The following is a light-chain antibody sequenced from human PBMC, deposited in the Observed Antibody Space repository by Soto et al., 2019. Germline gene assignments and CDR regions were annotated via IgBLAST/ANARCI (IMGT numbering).Light chain of an antibody. Sequence: DIQMTQSPSSLSASVGDRVTITCRASQSIRSYLNWYQQKPGKAPKLLIYKASSLESGVPSRFSGSGSGTEFTLTISSLQPDDFATYYCQQYHNYPWTFGQGTKVDIK. CDR2: KAS. V-gene: IGKV1-5*03. J-gene: IGKJ1*01. CDR1: QSIRSY. CDR3: QQYHNYPWT.